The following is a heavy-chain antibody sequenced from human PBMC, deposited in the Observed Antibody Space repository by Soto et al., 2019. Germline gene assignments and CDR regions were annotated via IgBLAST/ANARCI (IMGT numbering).Heavy chain of an antibody. CDR3: ARDKITGLFDY. V-gene: IGHV4-34*01. D-gene: IGHD2-8*02. CDR2: TNHSGST. CDR1: GGACSGYC. Sequence: SQTLCVSCAVDGGACSGYCCTWIRQPPGTGLEWIGETNHSGSTNYTPSLKSRVTISVDTSKNQFSLKLTSVTAADTSVYYCARDKITGLFDYWGQGTLGTVSS. J-gene: IGHJ4*02.